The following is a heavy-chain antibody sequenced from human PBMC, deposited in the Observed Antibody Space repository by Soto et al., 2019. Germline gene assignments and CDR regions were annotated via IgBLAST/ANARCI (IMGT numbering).Heavy chain of an antibody. V-gene: IGHV3-33*01. D-gene: IGHD1-26*01. Sequence: QVQLVESGGGVVRPGKSLRLSCAASGFPVSNYGMQWVRQAPGKGLEWVALLWYDGTEKYDVNSVKGRFTISRDNSRDLLYVEMDGLRSAHTGVYYFARDVGTGGSSTWLDTRGQGTQGIVSS. J-gene: IGHJ5*02. CDR2: LWYDGTEK. CDR1: GFPVSNYG. CDR3: ARDVGTGGSSTWLDT.